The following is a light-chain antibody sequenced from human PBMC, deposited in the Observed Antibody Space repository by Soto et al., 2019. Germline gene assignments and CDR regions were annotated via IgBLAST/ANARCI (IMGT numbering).Light chain of an antibody. CDR2: DAS. J-gene: IGKJ2*01. CDR3: QQYDNHPPYT. CDR1: QDISNY. Sequence: DIQMTQSPSSLSASVGDRVTITCQASQDISNYLNWYQQKPGKAPKLLIYDASNVETGVPSRFTGSGSVIYFTFIIRSLQHEDIATCYCQQYDNHPPYTFGQGTKLEIK. V-gene: IGKV1-33*01.